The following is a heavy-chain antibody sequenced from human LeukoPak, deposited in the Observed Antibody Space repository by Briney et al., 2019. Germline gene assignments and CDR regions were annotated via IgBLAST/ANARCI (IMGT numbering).Heavy chain of an antibody. Sequence: ASVRVSYRASGYTFTIYYMHWVRQAPGQGLEGMGIINPSGGSTSYAQKFQGRVTMTRDASTSTVYMELSSLRSEDTAVYYCARDGNSAAAGPFDYWGQGTLVTVSS. V-gene: IGHV1-46*01. CDR2: INPSGGST. D-gene: IGHD6-13*01. J-gene: IGHJ4*02. CDR1: GYTFTIYY. CDR3: ARDGNSAAAGPFDY.